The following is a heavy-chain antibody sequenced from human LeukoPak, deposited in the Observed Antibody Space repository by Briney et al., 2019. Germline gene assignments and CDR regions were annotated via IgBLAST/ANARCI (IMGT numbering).Heavy chain of an antibody. Sequence: SETLSLTCTVSGGSISSYSWSWIRQPPGKALEWIGYIYYSGSTNYNPSLKGRLTISVDTSKNQFSLRLSSVTAADTAMYYCARHLSGDYAWFDPWGQGTLVTVS. CDR2: IYYSGST. CDR3: ARHLSGDYAWFDP. CDR1: GGSISSYS. D-gene: IGHD4-17*01. J-gene: IGHJ5*02. V-gene: IGHV4-59*08.